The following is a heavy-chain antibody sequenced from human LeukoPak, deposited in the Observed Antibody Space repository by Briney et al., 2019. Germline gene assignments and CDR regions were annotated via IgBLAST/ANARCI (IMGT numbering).Heavy chain of an antibody. J-gene: IGHJ4*02. CDR1: GGSISSGPYY. V-gene: IGHV4-61*01. CDR3: ARGMGYSYGFDY. CDR2: IYYSGIT. Sequence: SETLSLTCTVSGGSISSGPYYWSWIRQPPGKGLEWIGYIYYSGITNYNPSLKSRVTISVDTSKNQFTLKLSSVTAADTALYYCARGMGYSYGFDYWGQGTLVTVSS. D-gene: IGHD5-18*01.